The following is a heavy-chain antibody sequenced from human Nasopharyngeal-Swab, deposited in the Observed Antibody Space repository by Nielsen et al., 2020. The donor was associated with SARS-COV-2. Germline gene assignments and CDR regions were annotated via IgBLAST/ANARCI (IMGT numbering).Heavy chain of an antibody. CDR1: GFTFSSYA. J-gene: IGHJ4*02. CDR3: AKDRGVGALDY. CDR2: ISGSGGST. Sequence: GESLKISCAASGFTFSSYAMSWVRQAPGKGLEWVSVISGSGGSTYYADSVKGRFTISRDNSKNTLYLQMNSLRAEDTAVYYCAKDRGVGALDYWGQGTLVTVSS. V-gene: IGHV3-23*01. D-gene: IGHD1-26*01.